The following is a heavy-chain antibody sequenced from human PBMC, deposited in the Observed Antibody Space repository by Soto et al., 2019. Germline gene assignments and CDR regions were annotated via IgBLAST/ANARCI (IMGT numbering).Heavy chain of an antibody. J-gene: IGHJ6*02. CDR3: AHRRISISISGLRNHTQFPPPHPKLYFGMDV. D-gene: IGHD3-9*01. V-gene: IGHV2-5*01. Sequence: GPTLVNPTQTLALTCPFSGISLSTSLVGVGWIHKPPVKALERLDLIYCNDDKRNNPSLNNRFTITNDTTKHKVVLTMTNIHTVDTATYYFAHRRISISISGLRNHTQFPPPHPKLYFGMDVWGQGTTVTVSS. CDR2: IYCNDDK. CDR1: GISLSTSLVG.